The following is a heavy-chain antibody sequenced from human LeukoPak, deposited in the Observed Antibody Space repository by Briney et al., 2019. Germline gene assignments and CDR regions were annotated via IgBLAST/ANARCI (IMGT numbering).Heavy chain of an antibody. Sequence: SGGSLRLSCAASGFTFTSYWMIWVRQAPGKGLEWVANIKQDGSEKYYADSVKGRFTISRDNAKNSLYLQMNSLRAEDTAMYYCARVRGSGCLDYWGQGTLVTVSS. CDR1: GFTFTSYW. D-gene: IGHD6-19*01. CDR2: IKQDGSEK. CDR3: ARVRGSGCLDY. V-gene: IGHV3-7*01. J-gene: IGHJ4*02.